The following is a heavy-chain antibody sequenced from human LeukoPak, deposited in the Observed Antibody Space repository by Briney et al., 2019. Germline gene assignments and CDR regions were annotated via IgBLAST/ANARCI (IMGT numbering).Heavy chain of an antibody. D-gene: IGHD6-13*01. J-gene: IGHJ2*01. Sequence: GGSLRLSCAASGLTFSSYSMNWVRQAPGKGLEWLSSISGSSSYIYYADSVKGRFTISRDNARISLYLQMKSPRAEDTAVYYCARTPSIVGYTSRELGHWYFDLWGRGTPVTVSS. V-gene: IGHV3-21*01. CDR3: ARTPSIVGYTSRELGHWYFDL. CDR1: GLTFSSYS. CDR2: ISGSSSYI.